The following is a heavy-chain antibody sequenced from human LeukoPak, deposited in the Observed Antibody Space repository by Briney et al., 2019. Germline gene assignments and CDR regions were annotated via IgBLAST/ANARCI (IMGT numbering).Heavy chain of an antibody. V-gene: IGHV3-23*01. CDR2: ISGSGGST. D-gene: IGHD3-10*01. J-gene: IGHJ4*02. CDR1: GFTVSSNY. Sequence: PGGSLRLSCAASGFTVSSNYMSWVRQAPGKGLEWVSAISGSGGSTYYADSVKGRFTISRDNSKNTLYLQMNSLRAEDTAVYYCAKGRYGSGRYYFDYWGQGTLVTVSS. CDR3: AKGRYGSGRYYFDY.